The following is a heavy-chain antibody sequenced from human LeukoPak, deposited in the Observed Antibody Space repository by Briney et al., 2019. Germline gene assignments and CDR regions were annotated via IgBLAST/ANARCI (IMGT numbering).Heavy chain of an antibody. V-gene: IGHV3-23*01. CDR3: AKDLGLMVRGEFDY. J-gene: IGHJ4*02. D-gene: IGHD3-10*01. Sequence: GGSLRLSCAASEFTFSSYAMSWVRQAPGKGLEWVSAISGSGGSTYYADSVKGRFTISRDNSKNTLYLQMNSLRAEDTAVYYCAKDLGLMVRGEFDYWGQGTLVTVSS. CDR2: ISGSGGST. CDR1: EFTFSSYA.